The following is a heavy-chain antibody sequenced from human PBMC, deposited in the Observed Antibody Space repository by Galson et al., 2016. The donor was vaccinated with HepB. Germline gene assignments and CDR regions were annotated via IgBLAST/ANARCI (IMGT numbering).Heavy chain of an antibody. Sequence: CAISGDSVSNDNVAWNWIRQSPSRGLEWLGRTFYRSKWQTDYAVSVASRITINSDPSRNQFSLKLSSVTAADTAVYYCARESIAATGRYWFFDLWGRGTLVTVSS. J-gene: IGHJ2*01. CDR3: ARESIAATGRYWFFDL. CDR2: TFYRSKWQT. CDR1: GDSVSNDNVA. D-gene: IGHD6-13*01. V-gene: IGHV6-1*01.